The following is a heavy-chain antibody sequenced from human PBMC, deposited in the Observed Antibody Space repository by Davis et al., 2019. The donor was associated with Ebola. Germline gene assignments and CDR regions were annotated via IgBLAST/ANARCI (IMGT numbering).Heavy chain of an antibody. D-gene: IGHD4-17*01. CDR2: ISGSGGST. V-gene: IGHV3-23*01. Sequence: PGGSLRLSCAASGFTFSSYAMSWVRQAPGKGLEWVSAISGSGGSTYYADSVKGRFTISRDNSKNTLYLQMNSLRAEDTAVYYCARAGDYGDYSGPFDYWGQGTLVTVSS. J-gene: IGHJ4*02. CDR1: GFTFSSYA. CDR3: ARAGDYGDYSGPFDY.